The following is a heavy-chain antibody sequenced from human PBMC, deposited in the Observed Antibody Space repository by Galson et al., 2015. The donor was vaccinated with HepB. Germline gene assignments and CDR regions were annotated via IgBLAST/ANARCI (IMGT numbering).Heavy chain of an antibody. CDR1: RFTFSNYA. CDR3: ARDEGATVTTTFDN. CDR2: ISYNGDNK. Sequence: SLRLSCAASRFTFSNYAMHWVRQAPGKGLEWVALISYNGDNKYYADSVKGRFTISRDNSKNTLYLQMSSLRVEDTAVYYCARDEGATVTTTFDNWGQGTLVTVSS. J-gene: IGHJ4*02. D-gene: IGHD4-17*01. V-gene: IGHV3-30-3*01.